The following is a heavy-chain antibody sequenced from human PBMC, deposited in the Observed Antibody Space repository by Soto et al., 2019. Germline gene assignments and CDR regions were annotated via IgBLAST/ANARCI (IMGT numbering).Heavy chain of an antibody. V-gene: IGHV3-7*01. J-gene: IGHJ5*02. CDR3: AIDLAYGRAVDP. CDR1: GFTFSNNY. CDR2: RKQAGRER. D-gene: IGHD4-17*01. Sequence: EVQLVEAGGDLVQPGGSLRLSCAAYGFTFSNNYMSCVRQAPGRGLEWVANRKQAGRERYYVDSVKGRFTISRDNAKDSLYLQMNSLRAEDTAVYSCAIDLAYGRAVDPWGQGALVTVSS.